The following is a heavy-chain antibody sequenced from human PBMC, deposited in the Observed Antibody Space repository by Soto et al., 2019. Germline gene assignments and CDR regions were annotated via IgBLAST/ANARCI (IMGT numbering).Heavy chain of an antibody. CDR1: GGSISSYY. CDR3: ARVGSYDILPGYYYYFAS. Sequence: PSETLSLTCTVSGGSISSYYWSWIRQPPGKGLEWIGYIYYSGSTNYNPSLKSRVTISVDTSKNQFSLKLSSVTAADTAVYYCARVGSYDILPGYYYYFASWGRGTLVTVSS. V-gene: IGHV4-59*08. D-gene: IGHD3-9*01. J-gene: IGHJ4*02. CDR2: IYYSGST.